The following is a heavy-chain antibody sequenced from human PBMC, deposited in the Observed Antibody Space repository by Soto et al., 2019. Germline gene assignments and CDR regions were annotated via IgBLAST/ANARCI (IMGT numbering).Heavy chain of an antibody. CDR1: GGPLSGYY. CDR2: INHSGST. Sequence: ETLSLTCAVYGGPLSGYYWSWIRQPRGRGLEWIGEINHSGSTNYNPPLKSRVTMSVDTSKNPFSLKLSSVTAADTAVYYCARGYCSSTSCQITLHFDLWGRGTLVTVS. D-gene: IGHD2-2*01. V-gene: IGHV4-34*01. CDR3: ARGYCSSTSCQITLHFDL. J-gene: IGHJ2*01.